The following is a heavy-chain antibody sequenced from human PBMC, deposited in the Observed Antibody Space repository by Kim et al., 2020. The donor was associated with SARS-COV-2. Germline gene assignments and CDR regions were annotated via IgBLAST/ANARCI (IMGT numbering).Heavy chain of an antibody. CDR3: ARETYYYDSSGYYLHDACGL. CDR2: IYYSGST. CDR1: GGSVSSGNFY. J-gene: IGHJ3*01. V-gene: IGHV4-61*01. Sequence: SETLSLTCTVSGGSVSSGNFYWSWIRPPPGKGLEWIGYIYYSGSTNYNPSLKSRVTISVDTSKNQFPLKLSPVTAADTAVYYCARETYYYDSSGYYLHDACGLWGQGTMVTVSS. D-gene: IGHD3-22*01.